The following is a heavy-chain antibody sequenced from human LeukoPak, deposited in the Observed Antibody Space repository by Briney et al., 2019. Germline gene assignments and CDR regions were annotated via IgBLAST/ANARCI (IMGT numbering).Heavy chain of an antibody. CDR2: IRYDGSNK. V-gene: IGHV3-30*02. CDR3: AKDTTVTTFGYFDY. D-gene: IGHD4-17*01. J-gene: IGHJ4*02. CDR1: GFTFSSYG. Sequence: PGGSLRLSCAESGFTFSSYGMHWVRQAPGKGLEWVAFIRYDGSNKYYADSVKGRFTISRDNSKNTLYLQMSSLRAEDTAVYYCAKDTTVTTFGYFDYWGQGTLVTVSS.